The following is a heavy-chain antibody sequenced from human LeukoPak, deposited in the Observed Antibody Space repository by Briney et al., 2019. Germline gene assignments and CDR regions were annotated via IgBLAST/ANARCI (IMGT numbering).Heavy chain of an antibody. J-gene: IGHJ6*02. CDR2: XXXXGSS. V-gene: IGHV3-53*01. Sequence: GGSLRLSFAASGFTVRSSYMNWVRQAPGKGLEWXXXXXXXGSSYYADSVKGRFTISRDNSKNTLYLQMNSLRAEDTAVYYCARDPGVGGYNYGYYYYYGMTSGAKGPRSPSP. D-gene: IGHD5-18*01. CDR1: GFTVRSSY. CDR3: ARDPGVGGYNYGYYYYYGMTS.